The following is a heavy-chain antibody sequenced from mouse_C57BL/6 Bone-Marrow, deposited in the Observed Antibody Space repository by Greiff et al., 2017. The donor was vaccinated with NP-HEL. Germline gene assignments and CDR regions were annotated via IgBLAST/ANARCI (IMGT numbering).Heavy chain of an antibody. CDR3: ARHGGGLAY. Sequence: EVQLVESGGDLVKPGGSLKLSCAASGFTFSSYGMSWVRQTPDKRLEWVATISRGGSYTYYPDSVKGRSTITRDNATNTLYLHLSSLKSEDTSMYYCARHGGGLAYWGQGTLVTVSA. J-gene: IGHJ3*01. V-gene: IGHV5-6*01. CDR1: GFTFSSYG. CDR2: ISRGGSYT.